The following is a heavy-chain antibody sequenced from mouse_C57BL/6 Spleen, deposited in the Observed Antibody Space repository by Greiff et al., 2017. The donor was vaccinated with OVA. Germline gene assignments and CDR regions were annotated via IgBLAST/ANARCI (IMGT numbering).Heavy chain of an antibody. J-gene: IGHJ2*01. CDR2: IYPGDGDT. Sequence: QVQLQQSGPELVKPGASVKISCKASGYAFSSSWMNWVKQRPGKGLEWIGRIYPGDGDTNYNGKFKGKATLTADKTSSTAYMQLSSLTSEDSAVYFCAREGYDYGVFDYWGQGTTLTVSS. V-gene: IGHV1-82*01. CDR3: AREGYDYGVFDY. D-gene: IGHD2-4*01. CDR1: GYAFSSSW.